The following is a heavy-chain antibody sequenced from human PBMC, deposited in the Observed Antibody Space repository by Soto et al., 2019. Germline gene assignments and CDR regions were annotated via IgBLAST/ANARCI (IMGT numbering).Heavy chain of an antibody. Sequence: SVKVSCKASGGTFSSYAISWVRRAPGQGLEWMGGIIPIFGTANYAQKFQGRVTITADKSTSTAYMELSSLRSEDTAVYYCARVVEIGLVATTNYYYYGMDVWGQGTTVTVSS. V-gene: IGHV1-69*06. CDR1: GGTFSSYA. CDR2: IIPIFGTA. J-gene: IGHJ6*02. CDR3: ARVVEIGLVATTNYYYYGMDV. D-gene: IGHD5-12*01.